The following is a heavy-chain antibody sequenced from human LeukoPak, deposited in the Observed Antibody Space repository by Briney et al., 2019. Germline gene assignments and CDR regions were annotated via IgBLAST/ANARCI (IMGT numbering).Heavy chain of an antibody. CDR1: GGSFSGYY. CDR3: ARLWNARLYNWFDP. CDR2: INHSGST. J-gene: IGHJ5*02. Sequence: SETLSLTCAVYGGSFSGYYWSWIRQPPGKGLEWIGEINHSGSTNYNPSLKSRVTISVDTSKNHFSLKVSSVTAADTAVYYCARLWNARLYNWFDPWGQGTLVTVSS. D-gene: IGHD1-1*01. V-gene: IGHV4-34*01.